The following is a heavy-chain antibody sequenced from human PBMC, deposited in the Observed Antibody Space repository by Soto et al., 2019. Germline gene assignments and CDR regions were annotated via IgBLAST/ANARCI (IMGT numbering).Heavy chain of an antibody. Sequence: QVQLVESGGGLVKPGGSLRLSCVASGFTFSDYYMSWIRQAPGKGLEWVSYISSSSSYTNYADSVKGRFTISRDNAKNSLYLQMNSLRAEDTAVYYCASRVGGYYYYGMDVWGQGTTVTVSS. D-gene: IGHD3-16*01. CDR3: ASRVGGYYYYGMDV. CDR2: ISSSSSYT. J-gene: IGHJ6*02. V-gene: IGHV3-11*06. CDR1: GFTFSDYY.